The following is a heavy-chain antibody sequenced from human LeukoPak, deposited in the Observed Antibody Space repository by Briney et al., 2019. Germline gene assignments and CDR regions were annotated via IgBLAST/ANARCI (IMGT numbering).Heavy chain of an antibody. CDR3: ASSGRLPSHFDY. D-gene: IGHD3-10*01. CDR2: ISGSGGTT. CDR1: GFTFSNYG. Sequence: TGGSLRLSCAASGFTFSNYGMTWVRQAPGKGLEWVSGISGSGGTTYYADSVKGRFTISRDNSKNTLYLQMNSLRAEDTAVYYCASSGRLPSHFDYWGQGTLVTVSS. V-gene: IGHV3-23*01. J-gene: IGHJ4*02.